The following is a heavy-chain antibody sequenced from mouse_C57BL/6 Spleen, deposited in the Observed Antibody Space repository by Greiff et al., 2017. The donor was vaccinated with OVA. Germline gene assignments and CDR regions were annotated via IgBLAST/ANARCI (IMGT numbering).Heavy chain of an antibody. Sequence: VKLVESGPGLVAPSQSLSITCTVSGFSLTSYGVHWVRQPPGKGLEWLVVIWSDGSTTYNSALKSRLSISKDNSKSQVFLKMNSLQTDDTAMYYCARHGGWLLLYAMDYWGQGTSVTVSS. CDR1: GFSLTSYG. D-gene: IGHD2-3*01. V-gene: IGHV2-6-1*01. CDR2: IWSDGST. J-gene: IGHJ4*01. CDR3: ARHGGWLLLYAMDY.